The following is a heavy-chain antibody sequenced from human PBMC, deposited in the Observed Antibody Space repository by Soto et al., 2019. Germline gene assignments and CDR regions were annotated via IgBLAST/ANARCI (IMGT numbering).Heavy chain of an antibody. D-gene: IGHD2-2*01. J-gene: IGHJ6*03. CDR1: GFTFKSYA. Sequence: EVQLLESGGGLEQAGGSLRVSCAASGFTFKSYAMTWVRQAPGKGLEWVSSVSGSGGGTYYADSVKGRFTISRDNPKNTVYRQMNSMRAEATAVYYCARGGYCTTITCYANFSYVDVWGKGTAVTVSS. CDR2: VSGSGGGT. CDR3: ARGGYCTTITCYANFSYVDV. V-gene: IGHV3-23*01.